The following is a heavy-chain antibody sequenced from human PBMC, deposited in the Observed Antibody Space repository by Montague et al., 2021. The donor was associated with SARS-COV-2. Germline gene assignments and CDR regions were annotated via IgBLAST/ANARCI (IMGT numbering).Heavy chain of an antibody. CDR3: ARDQGSGDDYYYSGIDV. Sequence: YLRLSCAASGFTFSSYDMNWVRQAPGKGLEWVASITNNSSNIYYADSVKGRFTISRDNAKNSLNLQMNSLRHEDTAVYYCARDQGSGDDYYYSGIDVWGQGTMVTVSS. CDR2: ITNNSSNI. CDR1: GFTFSSYD. V-gene: IGHV3-48*02. D-gene: IGHD3-3*01. J-gene: IGHJ6*02.